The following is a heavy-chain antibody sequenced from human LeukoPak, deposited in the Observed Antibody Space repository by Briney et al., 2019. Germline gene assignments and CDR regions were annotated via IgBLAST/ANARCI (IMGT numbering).Heavy chain of an antibody. Sequence: GSLRLSCTASGFTFSGYNMKWVRQAPGKGLEWVSHISGTSKTINYADSVKGRFTISRDNYKNTLYVQMNSLRGEDTAVYYCAKKYCSSISCHYFDYWGQGTLVTVSS. CDR1: GFTFSGYN. CDR3: AKKYCSSISCHYFDY. J-gene: IGHJ4*02. CDR2: ISGTSKTI. V-gene: IGHV3-48*01. D-gene: IGHD2-2*01.